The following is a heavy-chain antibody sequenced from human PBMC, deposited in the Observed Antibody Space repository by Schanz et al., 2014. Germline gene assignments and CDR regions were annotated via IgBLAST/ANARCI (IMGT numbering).Heavy chain of an antibody. D-gene: IGHD2-21*02. CDR2: ISYDGSFE. J-gene: IGHJ4*02. CDR3: AKDLEPQCGGDCPLT. V-gene: IGHV3-30*18. Sequence: QVQLVESGGGVVQPGRSLSLSCGASGFTFSDYGTHWVRQAPGKGLEWVAFISYDGSFEDYLDSVKGRFTISRDNSKNTLYLQMSSLRGEDTAVYYCAKDLEPQCGGDCPLTWGQGTLVTVSS. CDR1: GFTFSDYG.